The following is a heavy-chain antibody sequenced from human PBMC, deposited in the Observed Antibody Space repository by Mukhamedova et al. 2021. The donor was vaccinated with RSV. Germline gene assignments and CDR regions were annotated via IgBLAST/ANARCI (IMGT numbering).Heavy chain of an antibody. D-gene: IGHD3-10*01. CDR2: ISYDGSNK. CDR3: ARDANYGSASYYFDY. V-gene: IGHV3-30*04. J-gene: IGHJ4*02. Sequence: GLEWVAVISYDGSNKYYADSVKGRFTISRDNSKNTLYLQMNSLRAEDTAVYYCARDANYGSASYYFDYWGQGTLGTGSS.